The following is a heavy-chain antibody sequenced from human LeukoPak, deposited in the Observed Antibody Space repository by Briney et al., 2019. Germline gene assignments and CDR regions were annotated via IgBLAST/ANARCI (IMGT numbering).Heavy chain of an antibody. CDR2: ISAYNGKT. V-gene: IGHV1-18*01. Sequence: ASVKVSCKASGYTFTSYGISWVRQAPGQGLEWKGWISAYNGKTNYAQKLQGRVTMTTDTSTSTAYMELRSLRSDDTAVYYCASLKRNYDFWSGYYPMPYYYYMDVWGKGTTVTVSS. J-gene: IGHJ6*03. CDR1: GYTFTSYG. D-gene: IGHD3-3*01. CDR3: ASLKRNYDFWSGYYPMPYYYYMDV.